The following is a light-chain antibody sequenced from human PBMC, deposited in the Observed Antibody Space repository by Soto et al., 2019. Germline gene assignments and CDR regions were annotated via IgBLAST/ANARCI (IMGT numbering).Light chain of an antibody. V-gene: IGLV4-60*02. CDR3: ETWASNTRV. Sequence: QSVLTQSSSASASLGSSVKLTCTLSSGHSTYIIAWHQQQPGKAPRFLMKLEGSGNYNKGSEVPDRFSGSNSGADRYLTISNLQFEDEADYYCETWASNTRVFGGGTSSPS. CDR1: SGHSTYI. J-gene: IGLJ3*02. CDR2: LEGSGNY.